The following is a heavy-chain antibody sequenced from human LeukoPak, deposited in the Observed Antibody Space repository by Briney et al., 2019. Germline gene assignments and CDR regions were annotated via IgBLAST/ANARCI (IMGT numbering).Heavy chain of an antibody. V-gene: IGHV3-30*18. CDR3: AKDRSSGNYYYYGMDV. J-gene: IGHJ6*02. CDR2: ISFDGSNE. Sequence: GGSLRLSCAASGFTFSSYGMHWVRQAPGKGLEWVAVISFDGSNEYYADSVKGRFTISRDNSKNTLYLQMNSPRAEDTAVYYCAKDRSSGNYYYYGMDVWGQGTTVTVSS. CDR1: GFTFSSYG. D-gene: IGHD6-19*01.